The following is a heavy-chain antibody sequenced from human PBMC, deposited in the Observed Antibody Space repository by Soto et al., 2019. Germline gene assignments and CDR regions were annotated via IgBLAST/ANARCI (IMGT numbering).Heavy chain of an antibody. CDR1: GYTFTSYD. J-gene: IGHJ4*02. D-gene: IGHD1-1*01. V-gene: IGHV1-8*01. CDR3: ARRAETNGWNGFGADKYYFDF. CDR2: MNPNTGNS. Sequence: GASVKGYCRASGYTFTSYDIYWVRQATRQVLEWMGWMNPNTGNSAYAQKFQGRVTVTSDTSINTVHMELNSLRSEDTAVYYCARRAETNGWNGFGADKYYFDFWGQGTLVTVSS.